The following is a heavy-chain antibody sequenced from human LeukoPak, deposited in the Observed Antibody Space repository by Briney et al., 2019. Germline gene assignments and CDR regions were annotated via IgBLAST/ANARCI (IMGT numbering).Heavy chain of an antibody. V-gene: IGHV3-43*02. CDR2: ISGDGGST. Sequence: GGSLRLSCAASGFTFANYAMHWVRQAPGKGLEWVSLISGDGGSTYYADSVKGRFTISRDNSKNSPYLQMNSLRTEDTALYYCAKDSCSGGSCYLDYWGQGTLVTVSS. CDR1: GFTFANYA. J-gene: IGHJ4*02. D-gene: IGHD2-15*01. CDR3: AKDSCSGGSCYLDY.